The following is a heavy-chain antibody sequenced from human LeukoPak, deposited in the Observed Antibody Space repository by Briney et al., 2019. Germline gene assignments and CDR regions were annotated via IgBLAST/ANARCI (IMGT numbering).Heavy chain of an antibody. J-gene: IGHJ4*02. D-gene: IGHD1-26*01. CDR2: IKDDGVGA. Sequence: GGSLRLSCAASGFGFGNYWMHWVRQAPGKGLVWVSRIKDDGVGANYADPAKGRFTISRDNAKNTLYLQMTSLRAEDTAVYYCARMGVGHTGLDFWGQGVLVTVSS. CDR1: GFGFGNYW. CDR3: ARMGVGHTGLDF. V-gene: IGHV3-74*01.